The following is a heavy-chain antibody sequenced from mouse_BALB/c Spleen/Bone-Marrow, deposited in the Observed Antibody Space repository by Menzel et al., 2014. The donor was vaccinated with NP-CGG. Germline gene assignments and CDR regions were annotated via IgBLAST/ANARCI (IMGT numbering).Heavy chain of an antibody. V-gene: IGHV5-4*02. CDR3: ARVSYDYFDY. D-gene: IGHD2-4*01. CDR1: GFTFSDYY. J-gene: IGHJ2*01. CDR2: ISDGGSYT. Sequence: EVKVMESGGGLVKPGGSLKLSCAASGFTFSDYYMYWVRQTPEKRLEWVATISDGGSYTYYPDSVKGRFTISRDNAKNNLYLQMSSLKSEDTAMYYCARVSYDYFDYWGQGTTLTVSS.